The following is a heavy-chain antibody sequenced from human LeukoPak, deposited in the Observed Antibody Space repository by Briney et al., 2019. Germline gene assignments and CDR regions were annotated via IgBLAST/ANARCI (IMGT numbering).Heavy chain of an antibody. CDR2: IIPIFGTA. CDR3: ARDPLGDYVWGSYFD. Sequence: SVKVSCKASGGTFSSYAISWMRQAPGQGLEWMGRIIPIFGTANYAQKFQGRVAITTDESTSTAYMELSSLRSEDTAVYYCARDPLGDYVWGSYFDWGQGTLVTVSS. V-gene: IGHV1-69*05. D-gene: IGHD3-16*01. CDR1: GGTFSSYA. J-gene: IGHJ4*02.